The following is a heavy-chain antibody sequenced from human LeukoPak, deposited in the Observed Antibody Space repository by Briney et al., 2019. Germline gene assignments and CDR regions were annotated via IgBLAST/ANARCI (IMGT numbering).Heavy chain of an antibody. CDR1: GYTFTSYD. J-gene: IGHJ4*02. V-gene: IGHV1-8*01. D-gene: IGHD1-1*01. Sequence: ASVKVSCKASGYTFTSYDINWVRQATGQGLEWMGWMNPNSGNTGYAQKFQGRVTMTTDTSTTTAYMVLRNLTSDDTAVYYCARDPGFVTTGTYFDFWGQGTLVTVSS. CDR3: ARDPGFVTTGTYFDF. CDR2: MNPNSGNT.